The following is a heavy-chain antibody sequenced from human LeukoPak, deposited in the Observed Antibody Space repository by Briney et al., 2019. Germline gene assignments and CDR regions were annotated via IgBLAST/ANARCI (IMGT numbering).Heavy chain of an antibody. CDR2: INPNSGGT. J-gene: IGHJ4*02. CDR1: GYTFTGYY. Sequence: ASVKVSCKASGYTFTGYYMHWVRQAPGQGLEWMGWINPNSGGTNYAQKFQGRVTMTRDTSISTAYMELSRLRSDDTAVYYCARGGEGWSLLETNDYRGQGTLVTVSS. CDR3: ARGGEGWSLLETNDY. D-gene: IGHD3-16*01. V-gene: IGHV1-2*02.